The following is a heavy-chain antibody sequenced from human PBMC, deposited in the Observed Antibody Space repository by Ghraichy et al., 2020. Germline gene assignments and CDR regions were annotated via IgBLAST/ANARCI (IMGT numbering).Heavy chain of an antibody. CDR2: V. J-gene: IGHJ4*02. CDR3: ASDYYGSGSYKD. Sequence: SVKVSCKASGGTFSIYGINWVRQAPGQGLEWMGGVYAQKFQGRVAITADEYSNTAYMELSSLRSDDTAVYYCASDYYGSGSYKDWGQGTLVTVSS. V-gene: IGHV1-69*13. CDR1: GGTFSIYG. D-gene: IGHD3-10*01.